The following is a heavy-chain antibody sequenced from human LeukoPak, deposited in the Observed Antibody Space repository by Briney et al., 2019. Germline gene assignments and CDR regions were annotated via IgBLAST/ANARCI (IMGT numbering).Heavy chain of an antibody. CDR1: GGSISSGNYY. D-gene: IGHD3-22*01. Sequence: PSQTLSLTCTVPGGSISSGNYYWNWIRQPAGKGLEWIGRMYTNGNTGYNPSLKSRVIISADTSKNQFSLELSSVTAADTAVYYCARDRLHITMIVVADRGYFDYWGQGTLVTVSS. CDR2: MYTNGNT. V-gene: IGHV4-61*02. CDR3: ARDRLHITMIVVADRGYFDY. J-gene: IGHJ4*02.